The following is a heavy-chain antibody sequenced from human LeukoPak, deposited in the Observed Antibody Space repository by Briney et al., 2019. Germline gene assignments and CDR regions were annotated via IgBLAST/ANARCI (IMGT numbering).Heavy chain of an antibody. D-gene: IGHD5-18*01. V-gene: IGHV1-2*02. CDR1: GYTFTDYY. Sequence: ASVKVSCKASGYTFTDYYMHWVRQAPGQGLEWMGWINPNGGGTYYAQKFQDRVTMIRDTSINTAYLEVNRLRSDDMALYYCARERTGFSSGHELDYWGQGTLVTVSS. CDR2: INPNGGGT. J-gene: IGHJ4*02. CDR3: ARERTGFSSGHELDY.